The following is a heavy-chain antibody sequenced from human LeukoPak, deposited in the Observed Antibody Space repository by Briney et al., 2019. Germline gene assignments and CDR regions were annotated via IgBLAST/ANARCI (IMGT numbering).Heavy chain of an antibody. Sequence: ASVKVSCKASGGTFSSYAISWARQAPGQGLEWMGGIIPIFGTTNYAQKFQGRVTITADESTSTAYMELSSLRSEDTAVYYCARREIAVAGTNYFDYWGQGTLVTVSS. CDR1: GGTFSSYA. J-gene: IGHJ4*02. V-gene: IGHV1-69*13. D-gene: IGHD6-19*01. CDR2: IIPIFGTT. CDR3: ARREIAVAGTNYFDY.